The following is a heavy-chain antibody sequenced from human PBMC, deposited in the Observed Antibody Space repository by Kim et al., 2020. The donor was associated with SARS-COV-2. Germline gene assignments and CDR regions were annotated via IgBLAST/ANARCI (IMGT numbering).Heavy chain of an antibody. CDR1: GFTFSSYG. Sequence: GGSLRLSCAASGFTFSSYGMNWVRQAPGKGLEWVSGISSSGGSTYYADSLKGRFTISRDNSKNTLYLQMNSLRPEDTAVYYCAKAPHYYYYYGMDVMGHGTTVTVS. CDR3: AKAPHYYYYYGMDV. J-gene: IGHJ6*02. V-gene: IGHV3-23*01. CDR2: ISSSGGST.